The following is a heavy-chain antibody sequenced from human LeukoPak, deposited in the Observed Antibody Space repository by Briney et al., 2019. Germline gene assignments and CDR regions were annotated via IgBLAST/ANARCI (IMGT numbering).Heavy chain of an antibody. J-gene: IGHJ3*02. CDR2: IYYSGST. CDR3: ARVVPGEIVATILAPDNDALDI. CDR1: GGSISSSSYY. V-gene: IGHV4-39*07. Sequence: SETLSLTCTVSGGSISSSSYYWGWIRQPPGKGLEWIGSIYYSGSTYYNPSLKSRVTISVDTSKNQFSLKLSSVTAADTAVYYCARVVPGEIVATILAPDNDALDIWGQGTMVTVSS. D-gene: IGHD5-12*01.